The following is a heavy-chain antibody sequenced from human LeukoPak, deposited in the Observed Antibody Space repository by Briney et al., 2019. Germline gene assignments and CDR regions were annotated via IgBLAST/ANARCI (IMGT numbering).Heavy chain of an antibody. CDR1: GFTFSSYS. Sequence: GGSLRLSCAASGFTFSSYSMNWVRQAPGKGLEWVSSISSSSSYIYYADSVKGRFTISRDNAKNSLYLQMNSLRAEDTAVYYCARENNVVVPAAPFYYYYYMDVWGKGTTVTVSS. V-gene: IGHV3-21*01. J-gene: IGHJ6*03. CDR2: ISSSSSYI. CDR3: ARENNVVVPAAPFYYYYYMDV. D-gene: IGHD2-2*01.